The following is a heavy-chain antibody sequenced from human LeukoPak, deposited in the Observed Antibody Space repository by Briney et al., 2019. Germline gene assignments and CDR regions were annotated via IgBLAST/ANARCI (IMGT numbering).Heavy chain of an antibody. D-gene: IGHD2-15*01. CDR3: AKVLLPRAITPLDD. J-gene: IGHJ4*02. Sequence: GGSLRLSCAASGFTFEEHAMHWVRQAPGKGLEWVSSITWNSGRIAYADSVKGRFTISRDNAKNSLYLQMNSLRVEDTAFYYCAKVLLPRAITPLDDWGQGILVTVSS. CDR2: ITWNSGRI. CDR1: GFTFEEHA. V-gene: IGHV3-9*01.